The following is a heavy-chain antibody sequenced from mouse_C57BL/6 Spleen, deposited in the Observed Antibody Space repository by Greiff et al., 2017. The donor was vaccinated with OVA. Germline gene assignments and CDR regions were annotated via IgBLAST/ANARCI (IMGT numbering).Heavy chain of an antibody. CDR2: IYPSDSET. CDR1: GYTFTSYW. V-gene: IGHV1-61*01. J-gene: IGHJ3*02. Sequence: QVQLQQPGAELVRPGSSVKLSCKASGYTFTSYWMDWVKQRPGQGLEWIGNIYPSDSETHYNQKFKDKATLTVDKSSSTAYMQLSSLTSEDSAVYYCATGSSQGGGLWGQGTLVTVSA. CDR3: ATGSSQGGGL. D-gene: IGHD1-1*01.